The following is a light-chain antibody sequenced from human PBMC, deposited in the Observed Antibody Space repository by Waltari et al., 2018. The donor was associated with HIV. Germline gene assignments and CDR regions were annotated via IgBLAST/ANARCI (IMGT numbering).Light chain of an antibody. CDR1: SSNIGRNT. Sequence: QSVLILPPSVSGTPGQRVTISCSGASSNIGRNTVNWSQRLPGTAPKLLIYTANQRPSGVPDRLSGSKSGTSAALANSGLQSEKGANYVDAAGDYSLNGLWGFGGGTKRTVL. V-gene: IGLV1-44*01. CDR2: TAN. J-gene: IGLJ3*02. CDR3: AAGDYSLNGLWG.